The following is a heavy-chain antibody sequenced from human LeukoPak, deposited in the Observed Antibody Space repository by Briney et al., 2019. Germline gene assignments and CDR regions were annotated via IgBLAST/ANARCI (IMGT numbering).Heavy chain of an antibody. J-gene: IGHJ4*02. CDR2: INHSGST. D-gene: IGHD3-10*01. Sequence: PSETLSLTCAVYGGSFSGYYWSWIRQPPGKGLEWSGEINHSGSTNYNPSLNSRVTISVDTSKIQFSLKLSSVTAADTAVYYCARAPSTYYYGSGSYSRFDYWGQGTLVTVSS. CDR3: ARAPSTYYYGSGSYSRFDY. CDR1: GGSFSGYY. V-gene: IGHV4-34*01.